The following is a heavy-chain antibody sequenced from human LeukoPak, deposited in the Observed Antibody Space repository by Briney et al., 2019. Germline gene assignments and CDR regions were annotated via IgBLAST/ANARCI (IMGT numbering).Heavy chain of an antibody. Sequence: ASVKVSCKVSGYTLTELSMHWVRQAPGKGLEWMGGFDPEDGETIYAQKFQGRVTMTEDTSTDTAYMELSSLRSEDTAVYYCATSTPSWELRPFDYWGQGTLVTASS. J-gene: IGHJ4*02. V-gene: IGHV1-24*01. CDR3: ATSTPSWELRPFDY. CDR2: FDPEDGET. CDR1: GYTLTELS. D-gene: IGHD1-26*01.